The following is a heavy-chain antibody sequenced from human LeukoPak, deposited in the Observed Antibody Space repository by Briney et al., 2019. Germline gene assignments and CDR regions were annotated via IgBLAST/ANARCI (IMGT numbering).Heavy chain of an antibody. J-gene: IGHJ6*02. D-gene: IGHD3-10*01. CDR1: RGSISSGSYY. CDR3: ARGRGRDVSFYYGMDV. Sequence: SQTLSLTCTVSRGSISSGSYYWRWIRQPAETALEWIGRIYSNGTTNHNPSLKSRATISVDTSKNHFSLKLSSVTAADTAVYYCARGRGRDVSFYYGMDVWGQGTTVTVSS. V-gene: IGHV4-61*02. CDR2: IYSNGTT.